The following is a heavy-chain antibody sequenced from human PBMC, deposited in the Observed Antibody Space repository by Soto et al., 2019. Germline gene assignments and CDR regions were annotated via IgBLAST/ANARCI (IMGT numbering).Heavy chain of an antibody. D-gene: IGHD2-15*01. CDR3: ARMEECVYCSGGSCYHDAFDI. V-gene: IGHV2-26*01. CDR1: GFSLSNARMG. CDR2: IFSNDEK. J-gene: IGHJ3*02. Sequence: QVTLKESGPVLVKPTETLTLTCTVSGFSLSNARMGVSWIRQPPGKALEWLAHIFSNDEKSYSTSQKSKLTISKDTSKSQVVLTKTHMDPVDTATYFCARMEECVYCSGGSCYHDAFDIWGQGTMVTVSS.